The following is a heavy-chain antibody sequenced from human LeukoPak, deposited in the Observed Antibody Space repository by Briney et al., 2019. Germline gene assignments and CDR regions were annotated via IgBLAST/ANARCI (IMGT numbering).Heavy chain of an antibody. Sequence: SETLSLTCTVSGASISSCYWSWIRQPAGKGLEWIGRIYTSGSTNYNPSLKSRVTMSEDRSKNQISLKLSFVTAADTAVYYCARSVPYGSGSYYDYWGQGTLVTVSS. D-gene: IGHD3-10*01. V-gene: IGHV4-4*07. J-gene: IGHJ4*02. CDR2: IYTSGST. CDR3: ARSVPYGSGSYYDY. CDR1: GASISSCY.